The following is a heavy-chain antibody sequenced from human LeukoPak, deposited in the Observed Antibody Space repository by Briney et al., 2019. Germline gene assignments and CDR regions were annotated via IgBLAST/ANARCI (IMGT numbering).Heavy chain of an antibody. CDR3: ARVLGYYYYDF. D-gene: IGHD3-10*01. CDR1: GFTFSSYW. CDR2: INSDGSNT. Sequence: GGSLRLSCAASGFTFSSYWMHWVRQAPGKGLVWVSRINSDGSNTTYADSVKGRFTISRDNAKNTLYLQMKSLRAEDTAVYYCARVLGYYYYDFWGQGTLVTVSS. V-gene: IGHV3-74*01. J-gene: IGHJ4*02.